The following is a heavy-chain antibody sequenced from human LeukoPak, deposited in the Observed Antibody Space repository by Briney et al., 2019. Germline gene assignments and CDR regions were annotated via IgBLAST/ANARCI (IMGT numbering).Heavy chain of an antibody. CDR2: IYYSGST. Sequence: SETLSLTCTVSGGSISSYYWSWIRQPPGKGLEWIGYIYYSGSTNYNPSLKSRVTISVDTSKNQFSLKLSSVTAADTAVYYCARGPRDSSSWYGGARYYYYMDVWGKGTTVTASS. CDR3: ARGPRDSSSWYGGARYYYYMDV. V-gene: IGHV4-59*12. D-gene: IGHD6-13*01. J-gene: IGHJ6*03. CDR1: GGSISSYY.